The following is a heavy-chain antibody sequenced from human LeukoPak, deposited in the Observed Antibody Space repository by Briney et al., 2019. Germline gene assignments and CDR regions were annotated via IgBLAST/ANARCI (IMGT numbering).Heavy chain of an antibody. V-gene: IGHV3-23*01. D-gene: IGHD3-22*01. CDR3: AKSPSSGYYLGYFQH. CDR2: ISGSGGST. Sequence: QIGGSLRLSCAASGFTFSSYAMSWVRQAPGKGLEWVSAISGSGGSTYYADSVKGRFTISRDNSKNTLYLQMNSLRAEDTAVYYCAKSPSSGYYLGYFQHWGQGTLVTVSS. J-gene: IGHJ1*01. CDR1: GFTFSSYA.